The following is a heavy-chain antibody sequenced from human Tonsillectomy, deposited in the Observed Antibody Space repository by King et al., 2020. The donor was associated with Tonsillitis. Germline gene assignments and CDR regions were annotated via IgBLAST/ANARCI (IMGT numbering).Heavy chain of an antibody. CDR1: GGSVSGYY. D-gene: IGHD2-15*01. Sequence: VQLQQWGAGLLKPSETLSLTCAVYGGSVSGYYWSWIRQPPGKGLEWIGEIYHSGSTNYNPSLKSRVTISVDTSKNQFSLKLSSVTAADTTVYYCARGSGGDCSGGGCPGYMDVWGQGTTVTVSS. CDR3: ARGSGGDCSGGGCPGYMDV. V-gene: IGHV4-34*01. J-gene: IGHJ6*03. CDR2: IYHSGST.